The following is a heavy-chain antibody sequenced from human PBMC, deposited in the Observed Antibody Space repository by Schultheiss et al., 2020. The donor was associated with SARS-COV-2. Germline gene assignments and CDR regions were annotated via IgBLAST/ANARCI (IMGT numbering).Heavy chain of an antibody. D-gene: IGHD2-8*02. CDR3: AADHGSWMYWSESSNPNWFDP. Sequence: SETLSLTCSVSGGSISSGGYYWSWIRQHPGKGLEWIGYIYYSGNTNYSPSLKSRVTMSVDTSRNQVSLKLSSVTAADTAVYYCAADHGSWMYWSESSNPNWFDPWGQGTLVTVSS. V-gene: IGHV4-61*08. CDR2: IYYSGNT. CDR1: GGSISSGGYY. J-gene: IGHJ5*02.